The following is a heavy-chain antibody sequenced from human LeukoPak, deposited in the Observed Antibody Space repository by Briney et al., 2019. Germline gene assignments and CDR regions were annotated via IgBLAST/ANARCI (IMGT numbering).Heavy chain of an antibody. D-gene: IGHD1-14*01. CDR2: IYNSGRT. J-gene: IGHJ4*02. CDR3: AGGRIIGP. Sequence: SETLSLTCTVSGGSISSYSWNWIRQPPGKGLEWVGCIYNSGRTNYNPSLKSRVTISVDTSKNQFSLKLSSVTAADTAIYYCAGGRIIGPWGQGTLVTVSS. V-gene: IGHV4-59*01. CDR1: GGSISSYS.